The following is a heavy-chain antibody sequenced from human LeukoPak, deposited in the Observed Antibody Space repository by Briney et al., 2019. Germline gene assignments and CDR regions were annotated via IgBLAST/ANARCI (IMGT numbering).Heavy chain of an antibody. CDR3: ARDPGGLVVDYIDV. Sequence: ASVKVSCKASGFTFTGYYMHWVRQAPGQGLEWMGWINPNSGGTNYAQKFQGRVTMTRDTSISTAYMELSRLRSDDTAVYYCARDPGGLVVDYIDVWGKGTTVTVSS. CDR1: GFTFTGYY. J-gene: IGHJ6*03. D-gene: IGHD2-2*01. V-gene: IGHV1-2*02. CDR2: INPNSGGT.